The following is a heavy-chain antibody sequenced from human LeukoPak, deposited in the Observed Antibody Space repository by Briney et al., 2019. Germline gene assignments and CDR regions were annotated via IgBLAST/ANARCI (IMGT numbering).Heavy chain of an antibody. CDR3: ARDLPDQGAN. Sequence: PGGSLRLSCAAAGLTVSSNYMSWARQAPGKGLEWVSVMYRGDATYYADSVKGRLTMSRDISKNTVYLQMDSLRSEDTAVYYCARDLPDQGANWGQGTLVIVSS. J-gene: IGHJ1*01. CDR1: GLTVSSNY. V-gene: IGHV3-53*01. D-gene: IGHD1-14*01. CDR2: MYRGDAT.